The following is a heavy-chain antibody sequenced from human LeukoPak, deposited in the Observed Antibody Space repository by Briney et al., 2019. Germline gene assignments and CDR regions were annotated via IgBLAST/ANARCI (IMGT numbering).Heavy chain of an antibody. Sequence: ASVKVSCKASVYTFTGYYMHWVRQAPGQGLEWMGWINPNSGGTNYAQKFQGWVTMTRDTSISTAYMELSRLRSDDTAVYYCARVLRATVTAPLGYWGQGTLVTVSS. V-gene: IGHV1-2*04. J-gene: IGHJ4*02. CDR1: VYTFTGYY. CDR2: INPNSGGT. CDR3: ARVLRATVTAPLGY. D-gene: IGHD4-17*01.